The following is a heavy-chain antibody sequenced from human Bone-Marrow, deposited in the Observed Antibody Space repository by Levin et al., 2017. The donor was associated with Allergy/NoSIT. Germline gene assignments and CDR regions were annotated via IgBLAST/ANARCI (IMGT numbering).Heavy chain of an antibody. CDR1: GYIFTTYW. D-gene: IGHD5-18*01. J-gene: IGHJ6*02. CDR3: ARQGYSSANFPYYYGMDV. Sequence: KVSCKGSGYIFTTYWIAWVRQMPGKGLEWMGIIYPSDSKTRYSPSFQGQVTISADKSINTVYLQWSSLKASDTAMYYCARQGYSSANFPYYYGMDVWGQGTTVTVSS. CDR2: IYPSDSKT. V-gene: IGHV5-51*01.